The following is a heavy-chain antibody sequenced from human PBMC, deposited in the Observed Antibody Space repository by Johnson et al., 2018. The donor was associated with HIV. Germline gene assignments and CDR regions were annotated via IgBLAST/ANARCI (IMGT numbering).Heavy chain of an antibody. CDR3: ASDESQRRYALTAFDI. CDR1: GFTFSSYA. Sequence: QVQLVESGGGVVQPGRSLRLSCAASGFTFSSYAMHWVRQAPGKGLEWVAVISYDGNNKYYADSVKGRFTISRDNSKNSLYLQMNSLRAEDTAFYYCASDESQRRYALTAFDIWGQGTLVTVSS. V-gene: IGHV3-30-3*01. J-gene: IGHJ3*02. CDR2: ISYDGNNK. D-gene: IGHD6-25*01.